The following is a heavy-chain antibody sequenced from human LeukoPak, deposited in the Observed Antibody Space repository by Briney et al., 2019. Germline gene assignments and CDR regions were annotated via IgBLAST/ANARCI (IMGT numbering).Heavy chain of an antibody. CDR2: ISSSSSYI. CDR3: ARVLPRRGGGGAGTFDY. CDR1: GFTFITYW. J-gene: IGHJ4*02. V-gene: IGHV3-21*01. D-gene: IGHD1-1*01. Sequence: GGSLRLSCAASGFTFITYWMHWVRQAPGKGLEWVSSISSSSSYIYYADSVKGRFTISRDNAKNSLYLQMNSLRAEDTAVYYCARVLPRRGGGGAGTFDYWGQGTLVTVSS.